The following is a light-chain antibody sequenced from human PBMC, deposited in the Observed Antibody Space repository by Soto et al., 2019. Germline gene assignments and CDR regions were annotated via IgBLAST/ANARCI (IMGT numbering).Light chain of an antibody. Sequence: EIVMTQSPFTLSVSPGERATLSCRASQSVSNYLAWYQQKSGQAPRLLIYGASSRAGGIPDRFSGSGSGTDFTLTSSLVAAEDFAVYCYQQYGSSLTFGLGTKVDI. V-gene: IGKV3-20*01. CDR1: QSVSNY. J-gene: IGKJ1*01. CDR2: GAS. CDR3: QQYGSSLT.